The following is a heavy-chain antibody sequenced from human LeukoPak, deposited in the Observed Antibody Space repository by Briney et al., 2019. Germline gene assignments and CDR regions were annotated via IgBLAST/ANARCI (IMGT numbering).Heavy chain of an antibody. CDR2: ISAYNGNT. CDR1: GYTFTSYG. J-gene: IGHJ6*02. D-gene: IGHD2-2*01. V-gene: IGHV1-18*01. Sequence: GASVKVSCKASGYTFTSYGITWVRQAPGQGPEWMGWISAYNGNTDYAQKLQGRVTMTTDTSTSTAYMELRSLRSGDTAVYYCARGWNDCSSSSCYRGYDYYYGMDVWGQGNTVTVSS. CDR3: ARGWNDCSSSSCYRGYDYYYGMDV.